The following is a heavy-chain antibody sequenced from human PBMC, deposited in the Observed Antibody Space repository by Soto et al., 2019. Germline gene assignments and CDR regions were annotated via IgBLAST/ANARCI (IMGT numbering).Heavy chain of an antibody. CDR3: AKDFEHIVVVTAISSLTVDY. J-gene: IGHJ4*02. CDR2: ISYDGSNK. Sequence: PGGSLRLSCAASGFTFSSYGMHWVRQAPGKGLEWVAVISYDGSNKYYADSVKGRFTISRDNSKNTPYLQMNSLRAEDTAVYYCAKDFEHIVVVTAISSLTVDYWGQGT. V-gene: IGHV3-30*18. CDR1: GFTFSSYG. D-gene: IGHD2-21*02.